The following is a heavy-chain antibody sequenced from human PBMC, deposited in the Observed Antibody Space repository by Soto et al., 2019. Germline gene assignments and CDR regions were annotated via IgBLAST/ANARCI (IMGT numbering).Heavy chain of an antibody. CDR1: GGSISSGGYY. V-gene: IGHV4-31*03. D-gene: IGHD3-9*01. J-gene: IGHJ5*02. CDR2: IYYSGST. Sequence: PSETLSLTCTVSGGSISSGGYYWSWIRQHPGKGLEWIGYIYYSGSTYYNPSLKSRVTISVDTSKNQFSLKLSSVTAADTAVYYCARTLSRPDILTGYYNPNWFDPWGPGTLVTVSS. CDR3: ARTLSRPDILTGYYNPNWFDP.